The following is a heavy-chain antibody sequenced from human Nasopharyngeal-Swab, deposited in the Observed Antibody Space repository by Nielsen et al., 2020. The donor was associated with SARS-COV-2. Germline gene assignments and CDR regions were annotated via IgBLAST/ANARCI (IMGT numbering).Heavy chain of an antibody. D-gene: IGHD1-14*01. V-gene: IGHV1-2*06. CDR1: GYTFTDYY. Sequence: ASVKVSCKASGYTFTDYYMYWVRQAPGEGLEYMGRINPHSGDTNFAQKFQGRVTVTRDTSINTAYMELSSLRFDDTAVYYCARDDGDVPGMTGSGPPGGYWGQGTLVTVSS. J-gene: IGHJ4*02. CDR3: ARDDGDVPGMTGSGPPGGY. CDR2: INPHSGDT.